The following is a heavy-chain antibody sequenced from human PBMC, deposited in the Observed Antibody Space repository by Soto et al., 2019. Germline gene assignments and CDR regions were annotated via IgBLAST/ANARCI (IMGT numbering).Heavy chain of an antibody. CDR1: GGTFSSYA. D-gene: IGHD3-22*01. J-gene: IGHJ4*02. CDR3: ARAYYYDSSGYLGYFDY. CDR2: IIPIFGTA. V-gene: IGHV1-69*01. Sequence: QVQLVQSGAEVKKPGSSVKVSCKASGGTFSSYAISWVRQAPGQGLEWMGGIIPIFGTANYAQKFQGRVTITADESTSTAYMELSSLRSEDTAVYYCARAYYYDSSGYLGYFDYWGQGPLVTVSS.